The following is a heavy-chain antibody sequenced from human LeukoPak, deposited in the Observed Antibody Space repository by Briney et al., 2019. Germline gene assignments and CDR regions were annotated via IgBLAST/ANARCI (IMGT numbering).Heavy chain of an antibody. CDR1: GGSISSGSYY. J-gene: IGHJ5*02. V-gene: IGHV4-61*02. D-gene: IGHD3-16*01. CDR3: ARDRLGHPFDP. CDR2: IYTTGST. Sequence: SENLSLTCTVSGGSISSGSYYWSWIRQPAGKGLEWIGRIYTTGSTNYNPSLKSRVTISVDTSKNQFSLKLSSVTAADTAVYYCARDRLGHPFDPWGQGTLVTVSS.